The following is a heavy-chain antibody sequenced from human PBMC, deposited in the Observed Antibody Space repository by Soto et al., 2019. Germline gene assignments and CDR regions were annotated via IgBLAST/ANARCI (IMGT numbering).Heavy chain of an antibody. D-gene: IGHD3-3*01. Sequence: GGSLRLSWAASGSMFTGYGMHRVRQAPGKGLEWVAVIWFDGSEKYYVDSVKGRFTISRDNAKNSLYLQMNSLRAEDTAVYYCARGGRTIFGALGPNWFDPWGQGTLVTVSS. J-gene: IGHJ5*02. CDR1: GSMFTGYG. CDR3: ARGGRTIFGALGPNWFDP. CDR2: IWFDGSEK. V-gene: IGHV3-33*01.